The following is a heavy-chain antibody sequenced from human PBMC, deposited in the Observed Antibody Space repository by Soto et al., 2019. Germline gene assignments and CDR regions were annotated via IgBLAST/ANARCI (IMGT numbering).Heavy chain of an antibody. D-gene: IGHD3-22*01. V-gene: IGHV4-39*01. CDR3: ASPRRDSSGFDALDI. Sequence: KSSETLSLTCTVSGGSISSSSFYWGWIRQPPGKGLEWIGTIHYSGGTYYNPSLKSRVTISVDTSKNQFSLKLSSVTAADTAVYYCASPRRDSSGFDALDIWGQGTMVTVSS. J-gene: IGHJ3*02. CDR2: IHYSGGT. CDR1: GGSISSSSFY.